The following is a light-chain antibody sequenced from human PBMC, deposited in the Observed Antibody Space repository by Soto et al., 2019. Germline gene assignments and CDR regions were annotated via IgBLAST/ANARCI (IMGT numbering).Light chain of an antibody. CDR3: QQYGSSPRT. V-gene: IGKV3-20*01. J-gene: IGKJ1*01. CDR2: GAS. Sequence: EIVLTQSPGTLSLSPGERATLSCRASQSVSNNYLAWYQQKPGQAPRLLIYGASSRATGIPDRFSGIGSGTDFTLTISRLQPEDLAVYYCQQYGSSPRTLGQGTKVDIK. CDR1: QSVSNNY.